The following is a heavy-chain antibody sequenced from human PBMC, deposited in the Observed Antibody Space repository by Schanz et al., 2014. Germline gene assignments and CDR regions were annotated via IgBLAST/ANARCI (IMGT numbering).Heavy chain of an antibody. CDR1: GGTFNSYT. CDR3: ARGYGDSPIDF. Sequence: VQLVQSGAEVKKPGSSMKVSCKASGGTFNSYTINWVRQAPGQGLEWMGRIIPILGIANYAQKFQGRVTITADRSTSTAYMELSSLRSEDTAVYYCARGYGDSPIDFWGQGTLVTVSS. CDR2: IIPILGIA. D-gene: IGHD4-17*01. V-gene: IGHV1-69*09. J-gene: IGHJ4*02.